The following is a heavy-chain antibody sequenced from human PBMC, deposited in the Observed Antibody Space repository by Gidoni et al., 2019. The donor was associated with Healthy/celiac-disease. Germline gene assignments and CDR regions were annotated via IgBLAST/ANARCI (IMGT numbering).Heavy chain of an antibody. J-gene: IGHJ5*02. CDR2: ISAYNGNT. CDR3: ARDEMYYDFWSGPRGSGAGEGNWFDP. V-gene: IGHV1-18*01. D-gene: IGHD3-3*01. CDR1: GYTFPSYG. Sequence: QVQLVQSGAEVKKPGASGKVPCKASGYTFPSYGISWVRPAPGQGLEWMGWISAYNGNTNYAQKLQGRVTKTTDKATSTAYMELRSLRSDDTAVYYGARDEMYYDFWSGPRGSGAGEGNWFDPWGQGTLVTVSS.